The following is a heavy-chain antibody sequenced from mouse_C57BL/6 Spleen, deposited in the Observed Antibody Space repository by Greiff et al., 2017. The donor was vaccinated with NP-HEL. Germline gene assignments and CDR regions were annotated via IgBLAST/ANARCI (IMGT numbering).Heavy chain of an antibody. CDR1: GFTFSDYG. J-gene: IGHJ4*01. CDR2: ISSGSSTI. CDR3: ARDGYPYAMDY. Sequence: EVKVVESGGGLVKPGGSLKLSCAASGFTFSDYGMHWVRQAPEKGLEWVAYISSGSSTIYYADTVKGRFTISRDNAKNTLFLQMTSLRSEDTAMYYCARDGYPYAMDYWGQGTSVTVSS. D-gene: IGHD2-3*01. V-gene: IGHV5-17*01.